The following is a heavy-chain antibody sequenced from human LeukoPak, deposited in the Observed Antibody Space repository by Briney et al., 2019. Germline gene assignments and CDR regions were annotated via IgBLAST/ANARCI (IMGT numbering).Heavy chain of an antibody. J-gene: IGHJ4*02. V-gene: IGHV3-23*01. CDR2: ISGSGGST. CDR3: AKIATVMFDY. D-gene: IGHD4-17*01. CDR1: GFTFSIYA. Sequence: GGSLRLSCAASGFTFSIYAMIWVRQSPGKGLEWVSAISGSGGSTYYADSVKGRFTISRDNSKNTLYLQMNSLRAEDAAVYYCAKIATVMFDYWGQGTLVTVSS.